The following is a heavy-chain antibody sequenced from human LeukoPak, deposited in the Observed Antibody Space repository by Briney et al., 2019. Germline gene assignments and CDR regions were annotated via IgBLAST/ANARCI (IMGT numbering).Heavy chain of an antibody. CDR3: ARGKTARMNWFDP. CDR2: MNPNSGNT. Sequence: ASVKVSCKASGYTFTSYDINWVRQATGQGLEWMGWMNPNSGNTGYAQKFQGRVTITRNTSISTAYMELSSLRSEDTAVYYCARGKTARMNWFDPWGQGTLVTVSS. J-gene: IGHJ5*02. CDR1: GYTFTSYD. V-gene: IGHV1-8*03. D-gene: IGHD2-8*01.